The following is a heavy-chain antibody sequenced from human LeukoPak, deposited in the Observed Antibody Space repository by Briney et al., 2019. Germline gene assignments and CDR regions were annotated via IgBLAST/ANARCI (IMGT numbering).Heavy chain of an antibody. V-gene: IGHV4-61*02. Sequence: PSETLSLTCTVSGGSISSGSYYWSWIRQPAGKGLEWIGRIYTSGSTNYNPSLKSRVTISVDTSKNQFSLKLSSVTAADTAVYYCARSYYDSSGYYAPVDYWGQGTLVTVSS. CDR3: ARSYYDSSGYYAPVDY. J-gene: IGHJ4*02. CDR1: GGSISSGSYY. CDR2: IYTSGST. D-gene: IGHD3-22*01.